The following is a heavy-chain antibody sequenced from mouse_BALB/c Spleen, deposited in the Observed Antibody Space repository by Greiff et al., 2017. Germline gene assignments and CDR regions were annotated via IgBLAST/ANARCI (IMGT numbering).Heavy chain of an antibody. CDR3: ARGDYYGSSYCAMDY. D-gene: IGHD1-1*01. Sequence: EVQVVESGGGLVKPGGSLKLSCAASGFTFSSYAMSWVRQTPEKRLEWVASISSGGSTYYPDSVKGRFTISRDNARNILYLQMSSLRSEDTAMYYCARGDYYGSSYCAMDYWGQGTSVTVSS. V-gene: IGHV5-6-5*01. J-gene: IGHJ4*01. CDR2: ISSGGST. CDR1: GFTFSSYA.